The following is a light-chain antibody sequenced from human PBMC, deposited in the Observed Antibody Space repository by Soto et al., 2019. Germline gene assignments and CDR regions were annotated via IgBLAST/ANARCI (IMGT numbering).Light chain of an antibody. Sequence: QSALTQPASVSGSPGQSITISCTGTSSDFGAYNYVSWYQQHPGKAPKVMIHDVSNRPSGVSNRFSGSKSGNTASLTISGLQAEDEADYYCSSYTSSSTLYVFGTGTKVTV. V-gene: IGLV2-14*03. CDR2: DVS. CDR3: SSYTSSSTLYV. J-gene: IGLJ1*01. CDR1: SSDFGAYNY.